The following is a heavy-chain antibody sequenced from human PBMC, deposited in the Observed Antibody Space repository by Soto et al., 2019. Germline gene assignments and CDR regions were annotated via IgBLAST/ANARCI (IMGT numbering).Heavy chain of an antibody. Sequence: QVQLVESGGGVVQPGRSLRLSCAASGFTFSSYGMHWVRQAPGKGLEWVAVISYDGSKKYYGDSVKGRFTISRDNSKKSLDLEMNSLRGADTAVYYGVKDQSIIQLWLAREAFDIWGQATRVTVSS. CDR3: VKDQSIIQLWLAREAFDI. D-gene: IGHD5-18*01. CDR2: ISYDGSKK. J-gene: IGHJ3*02. CDR1: GFTFSSYG. V-gene: IGHV3-30*18.